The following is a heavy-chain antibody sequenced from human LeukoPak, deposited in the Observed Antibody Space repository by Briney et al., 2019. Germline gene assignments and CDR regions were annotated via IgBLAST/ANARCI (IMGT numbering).Heavy chain of an antibody. J-gene: IGHJ3*02. Sequence: SLRLSCAASGFTFSSYAMHWVRQAPGKGLEWVAVISYDGSNKYYADSVKGRFTISRDNSKNTLYLQMNSLRAEDTAVYYCARETSDYAFDIWGQGTMVTVSS. CDR3: ARETSDYAFDI. D-gene: IGHD6-6*01. CDR1: GFTFSSYA. CDR2: ISYDGSNK. V-gene: IGHV3-30*04.